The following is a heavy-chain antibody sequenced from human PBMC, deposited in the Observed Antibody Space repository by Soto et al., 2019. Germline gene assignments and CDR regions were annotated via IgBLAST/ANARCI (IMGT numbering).Heavy chain of an antibody. D-gene: IGHD4-17*01. CDR2: IRGFSPYT. J-gene: IGHJ6*02. Sequence: GGSLRLSCISSGFTFRTYTMNWVRQAPGKGLEWVSGIRGFSPYTFYAESVKGRFTISRDNAKNSLYLQMNSLRAEDTAVYYCARDRGYDDYDYYYNAMDVWGQGTTVTVSS. CDR3: ARDRGYDDYDYYYNAMDV. V-gene: IGHV3-21*01. CDR1: GFTFRTYT.